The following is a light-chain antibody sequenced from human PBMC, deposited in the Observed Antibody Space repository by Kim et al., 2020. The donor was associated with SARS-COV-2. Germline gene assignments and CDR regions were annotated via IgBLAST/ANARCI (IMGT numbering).Light chain of an antibody. CDR2: EVS. Sequence: GQAVNDSVTGTRRDVGGYYYVSWYQQHPGKAPKLMIYEVSRRPSGVPDRFSGSKSGNTASLTVSGLQAEDEADYYCSSYAGSNNVVFGGGTQLTVL. CDR3: SSYAGSNNVV. CDR1: RRDVGGYYY. V-gene: IGLV2-8*01. J-gene: IGLJ2*01.